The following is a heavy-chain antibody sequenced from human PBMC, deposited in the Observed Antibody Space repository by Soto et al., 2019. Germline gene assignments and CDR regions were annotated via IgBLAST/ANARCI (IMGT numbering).Heavy chain of an antibody. J-gene: IGHJ5*02. CDR3: AKSPAAATLNWFDP. V-gene: IGHV3-23*01. Sequence: GWSLRLSCAASGFNFKNYGVNWVRQAPGKGLEWVAGISGSGDSTYYGDSVKGRFTISRDNSLHTVYLQMDGLRADDTAIYYCAKSPAAATLNWFDPWGQGSLVTVSS. CDR1: GFNFKNYG. D-gene: IGHD2-2*01. CDR2: ISGSGDST.